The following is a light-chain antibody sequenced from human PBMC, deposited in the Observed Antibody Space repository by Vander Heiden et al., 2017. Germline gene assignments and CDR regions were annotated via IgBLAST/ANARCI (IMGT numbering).Light chain of an antibody. V-gene: IGLV3-21*02. CDR2: DDS. Sequence: SYVLTQPPSASVAPGQTARITCWGNNIGSKSVHWYQQKPGQAPVLVVYDDSDRPSGIPERFSGSNSGNTATLTISRVEAGDEADYYCQVWDGISDPVVFGGGTKLTVL. CDR1: NIGSKS. J-gene: IGLJ2*01. CDR3: QVWDGISDPVV.